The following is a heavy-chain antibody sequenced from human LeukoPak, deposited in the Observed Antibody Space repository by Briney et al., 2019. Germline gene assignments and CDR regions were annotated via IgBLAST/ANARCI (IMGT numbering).Heavy chain of an antibody. Sequence: PGGSLRLSCAASGFTFSSYSMNWVRQAPGKGLEWVSSISGSSSYIYYADSVKGRFTISRDNAKNSLYLQMDSLRVEDTAIYYCARDPRTVQIWGQGTLVTVSS. D-gene: IGHD1-1*01. CDR3: ARDPRTVQI. J-gene: IGHJ4*02. V-gene: IGHV3-21*01. CDR2: ISGSSSYI. CDR1: GFTFSSYS.